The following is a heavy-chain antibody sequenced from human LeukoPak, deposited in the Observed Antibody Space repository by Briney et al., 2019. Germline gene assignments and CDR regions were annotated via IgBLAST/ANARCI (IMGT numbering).Heavy chain of an antibody. D-gene: IGHD3-22*01. CDR2: IIPIFGTA. CDR3: ARDRNYYDSSGYRPYYYYMDV. CDR1: GGTFSSYA. V-gene: IGHV1-69*05. J-gene: IGHJ6*03. Sequence: ASVKVSCKASGGTFSSYAISWVRQAPGQGLEWMGGIIPIFGTANYAQKFQGRVTITTDGSTGTAYMELSSLRSEDTAVYYCARDRNYYDSSGYRPYYYYMDVWGKGTTVTVSS.